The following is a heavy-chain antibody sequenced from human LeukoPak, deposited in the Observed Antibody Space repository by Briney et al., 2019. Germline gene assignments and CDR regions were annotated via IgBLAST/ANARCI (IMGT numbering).Heavy chain of an antibody. Sequence: PGGSLRLSCAASGFTFSGYAMSWVRQAPGKGLEWVSAISGSGGSTYYADSVKGRFTISRDNSKNTLYLQMNSLRAEDTAVYYCAKDRRRYCSSTSCLDAFDIWGQGTMVTVSS. V-gene: IGHV3-23*01. D-gene: IGHD2-2*01. J-gene: IGHJ3*02. CDR2: ISGSGGST. CDR1: GFTFSGYA. CDR3: AKDRRRYCSSTSCLDAFDI.